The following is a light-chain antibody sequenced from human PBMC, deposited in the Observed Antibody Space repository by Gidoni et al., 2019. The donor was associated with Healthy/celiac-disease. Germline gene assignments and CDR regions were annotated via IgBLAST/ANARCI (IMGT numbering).Light chain of an antibody. V-gene: IGKV1-39*01. CDR3: QQTYNTPSYT. CDR1: QSISGY. CDR2: AAS. J-gene: IGKJ2*01. Sequence: DIQMTQSPSSLSASVGDRVTITCRASQSISGYLNWYQQKPGKAPKLLIYAASSLQTGVPSRFSGSGSETDFTLTISSLQPEDFATYYCQQTYNTPSYTXGXGTKLEIK.